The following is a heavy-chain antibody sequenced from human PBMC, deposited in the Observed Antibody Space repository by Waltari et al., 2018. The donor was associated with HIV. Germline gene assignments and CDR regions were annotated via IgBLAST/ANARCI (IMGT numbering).Heavy chain of an antibody. D-gene: IGHD3-22*01. J-gene: IGHJ2*01. Sequence: QVQLQQWGAGLLKPSETLSLTCAVYVGTFSDYYWSWIRQSPGKGLEWIGEISPSGGTNYNPSLKSRVTISADTSKNQFSLKFTSVTAADTALYYCARGTEVVINVSRWFDLWGRGTLVTVSS. V-gene: IGHV4-34*01. CDR2: ISPSGGT. CDR1: VGTFSDYY. CDR3: ARGTEVVINVSRWFDL.